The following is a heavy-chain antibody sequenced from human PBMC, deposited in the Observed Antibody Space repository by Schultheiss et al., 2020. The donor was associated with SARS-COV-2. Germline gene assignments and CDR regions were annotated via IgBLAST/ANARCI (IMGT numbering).Heavy chain of an antibody. J-gene: IGHJ5*02. CDR3: ARGLRRITIFGVVINWFDP. CDR1: GGSISSSSYY. Sequence: SETLSLTCTVSGGSISSSSYYWSWIRQPPGKGLEWIGYIYYSGSTNYNPSLKSRVTISVDTSKNQFSLKLSSVTAADTAVYYCARGLRRITIFGVVINWFDPWGQGTLVTVSS. CDR2: IYYSGST. D-gene: IGHD3-3*01. V-gene: IGHV4-61*01.